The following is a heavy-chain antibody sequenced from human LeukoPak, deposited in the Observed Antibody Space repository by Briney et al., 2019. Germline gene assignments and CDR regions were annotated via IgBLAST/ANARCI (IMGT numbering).Heavy chain of an antibody. CDR3: ATEGYVSQTLDY. J-gene: IGHJ4*02. CDR2: IYPSGST. V-gene: IGHV4-30-2*01. Sequence: SQTLSLTCAVSGGSISSDGYSWSWIRQPPGKGLEWIGYIYPSGSTYYNPSLKSRVTISVDRSKNQFSLKLNSVTAADTAVYYCATEGYVSQTLDYWGQGTLVTVSS. CDR1: GGSISSDGYS. D-gene: IGHD3-16*01.